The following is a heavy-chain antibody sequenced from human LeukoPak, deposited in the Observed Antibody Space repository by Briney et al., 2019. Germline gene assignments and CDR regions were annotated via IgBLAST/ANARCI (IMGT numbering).Heavy chain of an antibody. CDR1: GFTFSSHS. J-gene: IGHJ3*01. D-gene: IGHD2-21*01. V-gene: IGHV3-48*01. CDR2: IGHTGSPA. Sequence: TGGSLRLSCAASGFTFSSHSMTWVRQAPGKTLEWISYIGHTGSPAHYADSVRGRFTISRDNAKNSLYLQMNSLTVEDTAVYYCARDQRPYCGGECYCAIDLWGRGTLVTVSS. CDR3: ARDQRPYCGGECYCAIDL.